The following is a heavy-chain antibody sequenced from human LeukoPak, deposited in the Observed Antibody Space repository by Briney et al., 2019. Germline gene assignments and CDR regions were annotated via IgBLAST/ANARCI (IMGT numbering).Heavy chain of an antibody. Sequence: GGSLRLSCAASGFTFSSYSMNWVRQAPGKGLEWVSSISSSSSYIYYADSVKGRFTISRDNAKNPLYLQMNSLRAEDTAVYYCAWGVVPAAIGDYWGQGTLVTVSS. CDR1: GFTFSSYS. CDR2: ISSSSSYI. CDR3: AWGVVPAAIGDY. J-gene: IGHJ4*02. D-gene: IGHD2-2*02. V-gene: IGHV3-21*01.